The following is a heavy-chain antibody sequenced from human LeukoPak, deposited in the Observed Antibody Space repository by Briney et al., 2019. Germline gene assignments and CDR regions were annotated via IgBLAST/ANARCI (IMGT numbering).Heavy chain of an antibody. D-gene: IGHD3-10*01. CDR1: GGSFSGYY. Sequence: PSETLSPTCAVYGGSFSGYYWSWIRQPPGKGLEWIGEINHSGSTNYNPSLKSRVTISVDTSKNQFSLKLSSVTAADTAVYYCARGRTRGASDFNYWGQGTLVTVSS. CDR3: ARGRTRGASDFNY. J-gene: IGHJ4*02. V-gene: IGHV4-34*01. CDR2: INHSGST.